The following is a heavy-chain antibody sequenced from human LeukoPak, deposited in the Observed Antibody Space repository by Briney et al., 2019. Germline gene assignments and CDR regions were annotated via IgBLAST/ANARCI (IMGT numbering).Heavy chain of an antibody. CDR3: ARVKGRVDTAMVRVSGYYFDY. D-gene: IGHD5-18*01. CDR2: IIPIFGTA. CDR1: GGTFSSYA. J-gene: IGHJ4*02. Sequence: ASVKVSCKASGGTFSSYAISWVRQAPGQGLEWMGGIIPIFGTANYAQKFQGRVTITTDESTSTAYMELSSLRSEDTAVYYCARVKGRVDTAMVRVSGYYFDYWGQGTLVTVSS. V-gene: IGHV1-69*05.